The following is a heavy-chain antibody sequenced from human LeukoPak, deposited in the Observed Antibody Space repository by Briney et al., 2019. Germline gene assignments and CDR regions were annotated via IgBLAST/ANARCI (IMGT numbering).Heavy chain of an antibody. J-gene: IGHJ5*02. CDR1: GGSISSGGYY. Sequence: PSQTLSLTCTVSGGSISSGGYYWSWIRQHPGKGLEWIGYVYYSGSTYYNPSLKSRVTVSVDTSKNQFSLKLTSVTAADTAVYYCARDLRTTVSTGIDPWGQGTLSPSPQ. CDR3: ARDLRTTVSTGIDP. D-gene: IGHD4-17*01. CDR2: VYYSGST. V-gene: IGHV4-31*03.